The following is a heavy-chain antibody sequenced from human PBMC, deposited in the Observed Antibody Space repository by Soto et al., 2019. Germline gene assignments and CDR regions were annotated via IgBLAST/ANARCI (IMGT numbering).Heavy chain of an antibody. CDR1: GGSVGSGSYY. J-gene: IGHJ6*02. D-gene: IGHD2-15*01. Sequence: PSETLSLTCTVSGGSVGSGSYYWSWIRQPPGKGLEWIGYIYYSGSTNYNPSLKSRVTISVDTSKNQFSLKLSSVTAADTAVYYCARDREVVVAATIYYYYGMGVWGQGTTVTVSS. CDR2: IYYSGST. CDR3: ARDREVVVAATIYYYYGMGV. V-gene: IGHV4-61*01.